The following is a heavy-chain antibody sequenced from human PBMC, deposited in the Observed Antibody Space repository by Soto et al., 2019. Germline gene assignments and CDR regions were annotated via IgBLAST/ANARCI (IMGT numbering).Heavy chain of an antibody. CDR1: GFFFNTYA. V-gene: IGHV3-30-3*01. J-gene: IGHJ4*02. CDR3: ARSIAVAGLDY. D-gene: IGHD6-19*01. Sequence: GGSLRLSCAASGFFFNTYAVHWVRQAPGKGLEWVAVISNDETKKYFADSVKGRVSISRDSSKNTVYLQMDSLRAEDTAVYYCARSIAVAGLDYWGPGTLVTVSS. CDR2: ISNDETKK.